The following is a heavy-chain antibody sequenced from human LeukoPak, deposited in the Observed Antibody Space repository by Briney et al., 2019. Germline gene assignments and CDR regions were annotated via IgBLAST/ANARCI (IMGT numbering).Heavy chain of an antibody. CDR3: ARDSYSKNDY. CDR2: ISSSSTI. CDR1: GFSFSTYS. D-gene: IGHD4-11*01. V-gene: IGHV3-48*01. J-gene: IGHJ4*02. Sequence: PGGSLRLSCAASGFSFSTYSMTWVRQAPGKGLEWVSYISSSSTIYYGGSVKGRFTVPRDNAKNSLYLQMNSLRAEDTAVYFCARDSYSKNDYWGQGTLVTVSS.